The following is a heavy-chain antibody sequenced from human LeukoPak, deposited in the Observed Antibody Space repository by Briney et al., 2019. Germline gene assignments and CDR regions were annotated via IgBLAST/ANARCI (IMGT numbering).Heavy chain of an antibody. Sequence: PGGSLRLSCAASGFTVSSNYTSWVRQAPGKGLEWVSVIYSGGSTYYADSVKGRFTISRDNSKNTLYLQMNSLRAEDTAVYYCARAAAGLDPVDYWGQGTLVTVSS. CDR3: ARAAAGLDPVDY. CDR2: IYSGGST. V-gene: IGHV3-66*01. CDR1: GFTVSSNY. D-gene: IGHD2-15*01. J-gene: IGHJ4*02.